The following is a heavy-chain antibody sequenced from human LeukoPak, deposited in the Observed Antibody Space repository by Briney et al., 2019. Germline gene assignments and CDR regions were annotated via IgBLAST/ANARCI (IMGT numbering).Heavy chain of an antibody. D-gene: IGHD3-22*01. CDR3: ARKPYDYDSSGYYY. V-gene: IGHV3-53*01. CDR1: GFRLSSTN. Sequence: GGSLRLSSAVPGFRLSSTNTSGVRQAPGKGLEWVSIIYSAGSIYYADSVKGRFTISRDNSKNTLFLQMNSLRAEDTAVYYCARKPYDYDSSGYYYWGQGTLVTVST. J-gene: IGHJ4*02. CDR2: IYSAGSI.